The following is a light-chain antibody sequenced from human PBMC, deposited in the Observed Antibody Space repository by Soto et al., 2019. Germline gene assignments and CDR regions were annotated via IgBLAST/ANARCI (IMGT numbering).Light chain of an antibody. J-gene: IGKJ2*01. CDR1: QSVSSSY. Sequence: EIVLTQSPGTLSLSPGERATLSCRASQSVSSSYLAWYQQKTGQTPRLLIYGASSRATGIPDRFSGSGSGTDFTLTISRPEPEDFGVYYCQQFRNSPYTFGQGTKLDIK. V-gene: IGKV3-20*01. CDR3: QQFRNSPYT. CDR2: GAS.